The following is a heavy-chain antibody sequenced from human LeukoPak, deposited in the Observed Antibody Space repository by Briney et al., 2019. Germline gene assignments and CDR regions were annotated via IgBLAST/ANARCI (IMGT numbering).Heavy chain of an antibody. CDR1: GDSITSSY. V-gene: IGHV4-59*01. Sequence: PSETLSLTCIVSGDSITSSYWSWIRQPPGKGLEWIGYIYYSGSTNYNPSLKSRVTISVDTSKNQFSLKLSSVTAADTAVYYCARDGESWELGFDYWGQGTLVTISS. CDR2: IYYSGST. CDR3: ARDGESWELGFDY. D-gene: IGHD1-26*01. J-gene: IGHJ4*02.